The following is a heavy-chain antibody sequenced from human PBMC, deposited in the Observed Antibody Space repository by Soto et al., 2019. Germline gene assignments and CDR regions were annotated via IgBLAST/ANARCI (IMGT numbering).Heavy chain of an antibody. CDR1: GFTFSSYS. D-gene: IGHD6-19*01. CDR3: ARAGLIAVAGSDY. CDR2: ISSSSSYI. Sequence: EVQLVESGGGLVKPGGSLRLSCAASGFTFSSYSTNWVRQAPGKGLEWVSSISSSSSYIYYADSVKGRFTISRDNAKNSLYLQMNSLRAEDTAVYYCARAGLIAVAGSDYWGQGTLVTVSS. J-gene: IGHJ4*02. V-gene: IGHV3-21*01.